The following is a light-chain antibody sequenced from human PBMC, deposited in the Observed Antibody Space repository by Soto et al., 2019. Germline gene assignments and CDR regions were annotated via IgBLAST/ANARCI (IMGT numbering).Light chain of an antibody. CDR2: EVS. Sequence: QSALTQPASVSGSPGQSITISCTGTSSDVGGYNYVSWYQQHPGKAPKLIIYEVSNRPSGVSNRFSGSKSGNTASLTISELQAEDEADYYCSSYTSSSTRVFGGGTKVTVL. CDR3: SSYTSSSTRV. V-gene: IGLV2-14*01. CDR1: SSDVGGYNY. J-gene: IGLJ2*01.